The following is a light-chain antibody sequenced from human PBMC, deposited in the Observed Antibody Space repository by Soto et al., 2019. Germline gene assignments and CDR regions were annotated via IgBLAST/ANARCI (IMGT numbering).Light chain of an antibody. V-gene: IGKV3-15*01. Sequence: EIVMTQSPATLSLSPGERATLSCRARQSVSSNLVWYLQKPGQAPRLLIYDTSTRATNVPARFSGSGSETEFTLTISGLQSEDFGIYYCHHYNNWPPRNTFGQGTKVDIK. CDR3: HHYNNWPPRNT. CDR1: QSVSSN. CDR2: DTS. J-gene: IGKJ2*01.